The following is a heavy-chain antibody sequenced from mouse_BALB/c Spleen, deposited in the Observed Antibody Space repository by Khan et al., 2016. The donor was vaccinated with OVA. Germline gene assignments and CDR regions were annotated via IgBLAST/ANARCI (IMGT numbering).Heavy chain of an antibody. CDR1: GYTFTSYW. Sequence: VQLQESGAELVKPGASVKLSCKTSGYTFTSYWIQWVKQRPGQGLGWIGQIFPGTGTTYYNENFKGKATLTVDTSSSTAYMQLSSLTSEDSAVYFCARGYFGNYEVVYWGQGTLVTVSP. V-gene: IGHV1S132*01. CDR2: IFPGTGTT. CDR3: ARGYFGNYEVVY. J-gene: IGHJ3*01. D-gene: IGHD2-1*01.